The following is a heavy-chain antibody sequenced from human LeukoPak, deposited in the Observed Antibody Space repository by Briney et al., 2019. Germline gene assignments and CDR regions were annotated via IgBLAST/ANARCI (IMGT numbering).Heavy chain of an antibody. CDR3: ATGYSSTWYYFDY. V-gene: IGHV4-59*01. CDR1: GDSISSYY. D-gene: IGHD6-13*01. Sequence: SETLSLTCTVSGDSISSYYWSWIRQPPGKGLEWIGYIYHSGSTNYNPSLKSRVTISADTSKDQFSLKLASVTAADTAVYYCATGYSSTWYYFDYWGRGTLVTVSS. J-gene: IGHJ4*02. CDR2: IYHSGST.